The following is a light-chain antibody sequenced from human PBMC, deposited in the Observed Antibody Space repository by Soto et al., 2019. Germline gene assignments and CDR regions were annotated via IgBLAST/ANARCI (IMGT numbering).Light chain of an antibody. V-gene: IGLV2-14*03. CDR1: SSDIGGFNY. CDR2: EVS. CDR3: SSFTNTTTLVL. J-gene: IGLJ2*01. Sequence: QSALTQPASVSGSPGQSITISCNGTSSDIGGFNYVSWYQQHPGKAPTLIIYEVSNRPSGISHRFSGSKSGDTASLTISGLQAEGEADYYCSSFTNTTTLVLFGGGTKLPLL.